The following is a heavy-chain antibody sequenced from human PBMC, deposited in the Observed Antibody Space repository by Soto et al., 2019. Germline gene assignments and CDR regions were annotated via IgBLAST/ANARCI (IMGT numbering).Heavy chain of an antibody. CDR3: ARMGVRACPKGWFDP. V-gene: IGHV2-70*01. CDR2: IDWDDDK. Sequence: SGPTLVNPTQTLTLTCTFSGFSLSTSGMCVSWIRQPPGKALEWLALIDWDDDKYYSTSLKTRLTISKDTSKNQVVLTMTNMDPVDTATYYCARMGVRACPKGWFDPWGQGTLVTVS. D-gene: IGHD1-26*01. J-gene: IGHJ5*02. CDR1: GFSLSTSGMC.